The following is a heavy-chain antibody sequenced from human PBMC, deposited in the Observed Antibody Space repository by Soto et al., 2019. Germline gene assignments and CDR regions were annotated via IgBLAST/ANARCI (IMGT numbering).Heavy chain of an antibody. CDR2: IYYSGST. CDR1: GASISSYY. Sequence: SETLSLTCSVSGASISSYYCRWVRQRTGKGLERIGYIYYSGSTNYNTSLKSRVTISVDTSKNQFSLKLSSVTAADTAVYYCARERFGSSGYYSRRAFDIWGQGAMVT. D-gene: IGHD3-22*01. CDR3: ARERFGSSGYYSRRAFDI. J-gene: IGHJ3*02. V-gene: IGHV4-59*01.